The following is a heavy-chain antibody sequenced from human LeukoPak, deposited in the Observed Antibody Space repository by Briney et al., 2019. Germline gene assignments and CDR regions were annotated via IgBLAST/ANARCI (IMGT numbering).Heavy chain of an antibody. CDR2: LTASGGST. V-gene: IGHV3-23*01. Sequence: GGSLRLSCVASGLTFTNTAMSWVRQAPGKGLEWVSGLTASGGSTYYADSVKGRFTISRDNSKNTLYLQMNSLRAEDTAVYYCVKRGSGSYPFDPWGQGTLATVSS. CDR3: VKRGSGSYPFDP. D-gene: IGHD3-10*01. J-gene: IGHJ5*02. CDR1: GLTFTNTA.